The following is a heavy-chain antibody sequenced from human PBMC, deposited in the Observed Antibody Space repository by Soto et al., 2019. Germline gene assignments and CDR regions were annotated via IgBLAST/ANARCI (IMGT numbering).Heavy chain of an antibody. CDR1: GGSMNNFY. J-gene: IGHJ4*02. CDR3: ARGRGRWLQFNY. Sequence: SETLSLTCTVSGGSMNNFYWSWIRQPPGKGLERIGYVSYSDSSNYNPSLKSRVTISVDTSKNQFSLKLSSVTAADTAVYYCARGRGRWLQFNYWGQGTLVTVSS. CDR2: VSYSDSS. D-gene: IGHD5-12*01. V-gene: IGHV4-59*12.